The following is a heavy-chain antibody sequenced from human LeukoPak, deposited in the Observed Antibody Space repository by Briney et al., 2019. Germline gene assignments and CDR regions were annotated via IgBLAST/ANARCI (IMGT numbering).Heavy chain of an antibody. J-gene: IGHJ6*02. Sequence: ETLSLTCTVSGGSVSSTTYYWSWIRQPPGKGLVWVSRINSDGSGTSHADSVKGRFTTSRDNAKNTLYLQMNSLRAEDTAVYYCARGHYYGMDVWGQGTTVTVSS. V-gene: IGHV3-74*01. CDR3: ARGHYYGMDV. CDR1: GGSVSSTTYY. CDR2: INSDGSGT.